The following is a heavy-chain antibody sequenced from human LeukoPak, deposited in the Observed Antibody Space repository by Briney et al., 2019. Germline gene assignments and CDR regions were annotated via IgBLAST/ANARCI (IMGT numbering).Heavy chain of an antibody. D-gene: IGHD3-22*01. Sequence: ASVKVSCKVSGYTLTELSMHWVRQAPGKGLEWMGGVDPEDGETFYAQKFQGRVTMTEDTSTDTAYMELSSLRSEDTAVYYCATYRRDYYDSSGYCLAWFDPWGQGTLVTVSS. J-gene: IGHJ5*02. CDR1: GYTLTELS. V-gene: IGHV1-24*01. CDR3: ATYRRDYYDSSGYCLAWFDP. CDR2: VDPEDGET.